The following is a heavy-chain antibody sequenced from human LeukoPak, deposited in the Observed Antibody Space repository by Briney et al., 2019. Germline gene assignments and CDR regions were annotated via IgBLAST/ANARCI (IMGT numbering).Heavy chain of an antibody. CDR3: ARGFSTYYDSSSFYGDSCFDY. J-gene: IGHJ4*02. Sequence: SETLSLTCTVSGGSISSSSYYWGWIRQPPGKGLEWIGSIYYSGSTHDNPSLKSRVTISVDTSKNQFSLKLSSVTAADTAVYYCARGFSTYYDSSSFYGDSCFDYWGQGILVTVSS. V-gene: IGHV4-39*01. D-gene: IGHD3-22*01. CDR1: GGSISSSSYY. CDR2: IYYSGST.